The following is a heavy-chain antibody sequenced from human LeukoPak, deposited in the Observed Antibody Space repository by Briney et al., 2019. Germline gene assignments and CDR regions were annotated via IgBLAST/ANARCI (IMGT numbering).Heavy chain of an antibody. CDR3: AREGAGIAAAGQVDY. CDR1: GGSISGYY. D-gene: IGHD6-13*01. V-gene: IGHV4-38-2*02. Sequence: SETLSLTCTVSGGSISGYYWGWIRQPPGKGLEWIGSIYHSGSTYYNPSLKSRVTISVDTSKNQFSLKLSSVTAADTAVYYCAREGAGIAAAGQVDYWGQGTLVTVSS. J-gene: IGHJ4*02. CDR2: IYHSGST.